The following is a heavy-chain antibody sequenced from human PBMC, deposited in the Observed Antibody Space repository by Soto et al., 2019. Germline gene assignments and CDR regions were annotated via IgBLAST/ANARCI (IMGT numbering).Heavy chain of an antibody. Sequence: GESLKISCKGSGYSFTSCWIGWVRQMPGKGLGWMGIIYPGDSDTRYSPSFQGQVTISADKSISTAYLQWSSLKASDTAMYYCATNTMVRGVIHWFDPWGQGTLVTVSS. CDR3: ATNTMVRGVIHWFDP. CDR1: GYSFTSCW. V-gene: IGHV5-51*01. CDR2: IYPGDSDT. D-gene: IGHD3-10*01. J-gene: IGHJ5*02.